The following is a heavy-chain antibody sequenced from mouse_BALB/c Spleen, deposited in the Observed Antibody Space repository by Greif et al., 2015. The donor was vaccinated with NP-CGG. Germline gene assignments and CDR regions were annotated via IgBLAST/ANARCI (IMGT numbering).Heavy chain of an antibody. CDR2: ISNGGGST. CDR1: GFTFSSYT. V-gene: IGHV5-12-2*01. J-gene: IGHJ4*01. Sequence: EVKLVESGGGLVQPGGSLKLSCAASGFTFSSYTMSWVRQTSEKRLEWVAYISNGGGSTYYPDTVKGRFTISRDNAKNTLYLQMSSLKSEDTAMYYCARGFTTVVAYYAMDYWGQGTSVTVSS. D-gene: IGHD1-1*01. CDR3: ARGFTTVVAYYAMDY.